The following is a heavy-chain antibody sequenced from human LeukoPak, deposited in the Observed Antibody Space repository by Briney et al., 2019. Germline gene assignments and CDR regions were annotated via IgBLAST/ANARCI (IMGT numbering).Heavy chain of an antibody. J-gene: IGHJ6*03. D-gene: IGHD2-2*01. V-gene: IGHV3-49*04. CDR3: TRIVVVPAAPYYYYYMDV. CDR1: GFTFCDYA. Sequence: GGSLRLSCTASGFTFCDYAMSWVRQAPGKGLEWVGFIRSKAYGGTTEYAASVKGRFTISRDDSKSIAYLQMNSLKTEDTAVYYCTRIVVVPAAPYYYYYMDVWGKGTTVTVSS. CDR2: IRSKAYGGTT.